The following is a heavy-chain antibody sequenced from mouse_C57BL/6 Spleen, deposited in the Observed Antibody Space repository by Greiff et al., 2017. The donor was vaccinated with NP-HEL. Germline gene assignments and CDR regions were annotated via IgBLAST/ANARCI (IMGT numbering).Heavy chain of an antibody. CDR1: GFTFSDYG. CDR2: ISSGSSTI. Sequence: DVMLVESGGGLVKPGGSLKLSCAASGFTFSDYGMHWVRQAPEKGLEWVAYISSGSSTIYYADTVKGRFTISRDNAKNTLFLQMTSLRSEDTAMYYCAKDFLYYYAMDYWGQGTSVTVSS. J-gene: IGHJ4*01. D-gene: IGHD1-1*01. CDR3: AKDFLYYYAMDY. V-gene: IGHV5-17*01.